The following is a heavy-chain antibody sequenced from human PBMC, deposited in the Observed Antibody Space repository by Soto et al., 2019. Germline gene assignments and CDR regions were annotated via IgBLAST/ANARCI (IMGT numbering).Heavy chain of an antibody. V-gene: IGHV1-69*06. CDR2: IIPLLKTV. J-gene: IGHJ6*02. Sequence: QEELVQSGAEVKKPGSSVNVSCKASGGTFASYSITWVRQAPGQRLEWMGEIIPLLKTVNYAQKFQGRVTITGDRSTSKVYMARSRLRSDDTAFYDCARDPVDLFGYMDVWGHGTTVTVS. CDR1: GGTFASYS. CDR3: ARDPVDLFGYMDV. D-gene: IGHD6-25*01.